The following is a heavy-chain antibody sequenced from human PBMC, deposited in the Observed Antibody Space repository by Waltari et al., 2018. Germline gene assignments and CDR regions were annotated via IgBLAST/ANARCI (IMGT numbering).Heavy chain of an antibody. D-gene: IGHD3-10*01. CDR3: ATVGGGYYGSGSYDDY. J-gene: IGHJ4*02. CDR2: FDPEDGET. CDR1: GYTLTELS. Sequence: QVQLVQSGAEVKKPGASVKVSCKVSGYTLTELSMHWVRQAPGKGLEWMGGFDPEDGETIYAQKFQGRVTMTEDTATDTAYMELSSLRSEDTAVYYCATVGGGYYGSGSYDDYWGQGTLVTVSS. V-gene: IGHV1-24*01.